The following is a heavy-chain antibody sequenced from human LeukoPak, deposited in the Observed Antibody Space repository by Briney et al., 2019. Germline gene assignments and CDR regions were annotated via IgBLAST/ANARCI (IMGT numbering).Heavy chain of an antibody. CDR3: ARRRDPLDY. CDR1: GYSFNSYW. CDR2: IYPGDSET. J-gene: IGHJ4*02. V-gene: IGHV5-51*01. Sequence: GESLKISCKGSGYSFNSYWIGWVRQMPGKGLEWMGIIYPGDSETRYSPSFQGQVTISADKSITTAYLQWSSLKASDTAVYYCARRRDPLDYWGQGTLVTVSS.